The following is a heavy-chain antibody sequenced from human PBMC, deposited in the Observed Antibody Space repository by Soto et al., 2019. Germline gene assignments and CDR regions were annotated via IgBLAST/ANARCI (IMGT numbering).Heavy chain of an antibody. D-gene: IGHD2-15*01. Sequence: QVQLQESGPGLVKPSETLSLTCTVSGGSISSYYWSWIRQPPGKGLEWIGYIYYSGSTNYNPSLNSRVTISVDTSKNQFPLKLSSVTAADTAVYYCASNVVVVAARTFAFDIWGQGTMVTVSS. V-gene: IGHV4-59*08. CDR1: GGSISSYY. J-gene: IGHJ3*02. CDR3: ASNVVVVAARTFAFDI. CDR2: IYYSGST.